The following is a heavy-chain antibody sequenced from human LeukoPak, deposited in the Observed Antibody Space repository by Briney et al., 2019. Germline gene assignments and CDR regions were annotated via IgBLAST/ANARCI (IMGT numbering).Heavy chain of an antibody. V-gene: IGHV4-4*07. Sequence: SETLSLTCTVSGGSISSYYWSGIRQPAGKGLEWVGRIYTSGSTNYTPSLHSRVTISVDKSKNQFSLKLSSVTAADTAVYYCARDFKGYYYMDVWGKGTTVTVSS. CDR3: ARDFKGYYYMDV. J-gene: IGHJ6*03. CDR2: IYTSGST. CDR1: GGSISSYY.